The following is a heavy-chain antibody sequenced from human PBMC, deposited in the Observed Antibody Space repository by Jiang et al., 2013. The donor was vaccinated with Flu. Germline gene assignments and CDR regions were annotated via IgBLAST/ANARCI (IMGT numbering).Heavy chain of an antibody. V-gene: IGHV1-46*01. Sequence: QLVESGAEVKKPGASVKVSCKASGYTFTSYYMHWVRQAPGQGLEWMGIINPSGGSTSYAQKFQGRVAMTRDTSTSTVYMELSSLRSEDTAVYYCARVRGDFWSGYSTPFYYGMDVWGKGTTVTASS. CDR3: ARVRGDFWSGYSTPFYYGMDV. CDR2: INPSGGST. CDR1: GYTFTSYY. D-gene: IGHD3-3*01. J-gene: IGHJ6*04.